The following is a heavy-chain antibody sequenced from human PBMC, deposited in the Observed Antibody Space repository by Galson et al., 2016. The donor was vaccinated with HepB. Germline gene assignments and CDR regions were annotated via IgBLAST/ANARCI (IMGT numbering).Heavy chain of an antibody. CDR3: ARASLDRNFWSGSYTVGWFDP. CDR2: ISPKNGNT. V-gene: IGHV1-18*01. D-gene: IGHD3-3*01. J-gene: IGHJ5*02. CDR1: GYPFITFG. Sequence: SVKVSCKASGYPFITFGITWVRQAPGQGLEWMGWISPKNGNTNYAQKYQGRVSMTTDTSTGTAYMDLKSLRSDDTAIYYCARASLDRNFWSGSYTVGWFDPWGQGTLVTVSS.